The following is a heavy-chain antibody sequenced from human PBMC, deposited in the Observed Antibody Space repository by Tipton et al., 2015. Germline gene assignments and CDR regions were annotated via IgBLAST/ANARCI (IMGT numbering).Heavy chain of an antibody. V-gene: IGHV4-38-2*01. CDR1: GYSISSGYY. CDR3: ARGLRFSEWSSSILLYYQYGMDV. J-gene: IGHJ6*02. D-gene: IGHD3-3*01. CDR2: INHSGST. Sequence: TLSLTCDVSGYSISSGYYWSWIRQPPGKGLEWIGEINHSGSTNYNPSLKSRLAISVDTSKNQFSLKLTSATAADTAVYYCARGLRFSEWSSSILLYYQYGMDVWGQGTTVTVSS.